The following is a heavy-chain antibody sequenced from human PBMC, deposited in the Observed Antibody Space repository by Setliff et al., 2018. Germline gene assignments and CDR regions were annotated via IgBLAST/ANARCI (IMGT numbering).Heavy chain of an antibody. CDR2: ISTRGSTI. CDR1: GFTFDDYG. V-gene: IGHV3-48*01. D-gene: IGHD2-21*01. J-gene: IGHJ6*03. Sequence: WGSLRLSCAASGFTFDDYGMSWVRQAPGKGLAWISYISTRGSTIYYADSVKGRFTISRDKSKNTLYLQMNSLRAEDSAVYYCAKVGEYGGEYYYYYYYMDVWGKGTTVTVSS. CDR3: AKVGEYGGEYYYYYYYMDV.